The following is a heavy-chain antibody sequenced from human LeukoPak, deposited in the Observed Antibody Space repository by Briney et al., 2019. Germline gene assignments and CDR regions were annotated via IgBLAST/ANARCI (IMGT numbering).Heavy chain of an antibody. CDR3: AKRIDIAVVPEAATHQAFDV. J-gene: IGHJ3*01. CDR1: GLSFNKDV. D-gene: IGHD2-2*01. Sequence: GGSLRLSCVVSGLSFNKDVMSWFRQAPGKGLEWVSSVSPGGVSSNHADSVKGRFTVSRDDSLNTLYLQMNSLRGDDTAVYYCAKRIDIAVVPEAATHQAFDVWGQGTMVTVSS. V-gene: IGHV3-23*01. CDR2: VSPGGVSS.